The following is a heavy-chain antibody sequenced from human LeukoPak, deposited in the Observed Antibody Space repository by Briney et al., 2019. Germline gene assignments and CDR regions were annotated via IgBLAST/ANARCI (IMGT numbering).Heavy chain of an antibody. CDR3: TREVGHYYGMDV. J-gene: IGHJ6*02. CDR1: GFTFSSYW. V-gene: IGHV3-74*01. D-gene: IGHD2-15*01. CDR2: INSDGSNT. Sequence: GSLRLSCAASGFTFSSYWMHWVRQAPGKGLVWVSHINSDGSNTNYADYVKGRFTISRDNAKNTLYLQLNSLRAEDTAVYYCTREVGHYYGMDVWGQGTTVTVSS.